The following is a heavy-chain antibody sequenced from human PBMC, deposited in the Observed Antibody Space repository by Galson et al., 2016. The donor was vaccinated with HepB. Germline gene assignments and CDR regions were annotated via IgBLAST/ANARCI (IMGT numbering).Heavy chain of an antibody. V-gene: IGHV3-7*03. CDR2: IKPDGSES. D-gene: IGHD2-21*01. J-gene: IGHJ6*02. CDR3: ARWAVMGSIPHGLDV. Sequence: SLRLSCAASGFTFRNYWMTWVRQAPGKGLEWVANIKPDGSESHYMDSVKDRFTLSRDNSRSSLFLQTDSLRVDDTAVYYCARWAVMGSIPHGLDVWGQGTTVTVSS. CDR1: GFTFRNYW.